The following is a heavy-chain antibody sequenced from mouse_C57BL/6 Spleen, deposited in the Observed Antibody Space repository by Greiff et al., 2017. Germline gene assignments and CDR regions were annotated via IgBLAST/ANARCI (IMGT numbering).Heavy chain of an antibody. CDR3: ARGGRTSAFDY. CDR1: GYAFSSYW. V-gene: IGHV1-80*01. CDR2: IYPGDGDT. D-gene: IGHD1-1*02. Sequence: VKLVESGAELVKPGASVKISCKASGYAFSSYWMNWVKQRPGKGLEWIGQIYPGDGDTNYNGKFKGKATLTADKSSSTAYMQLSSLTSEDSAVYFCARGGRTSAFDYWGQGTTLTVSS. J-gene: IGHJ2*01.